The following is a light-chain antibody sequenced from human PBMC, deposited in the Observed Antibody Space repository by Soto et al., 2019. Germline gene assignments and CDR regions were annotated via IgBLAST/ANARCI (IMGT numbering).Light chain of an antibody. CDR2: GAS. CDR3: QQYGSSPLT. CDR1: ESVSENN. Sequence: EIVLTQSPGTLSLSPGERATLSCRASESVSENNLACYQQRSGQAPRLVIYGASSRASAVPDRFSGSGSGADFTLTISRLEPEDFAVYYCQQYGSSPLTFGGGTKVEIK. V-gene: IGKV3-20*01. J-gene: IGKJ4*01.